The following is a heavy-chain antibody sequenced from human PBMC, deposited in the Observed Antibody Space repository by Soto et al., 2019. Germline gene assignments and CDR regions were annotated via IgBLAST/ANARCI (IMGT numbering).Heavy chain of an antibody. CDR2: INNRGRT. CDR1: GGPFSGYY. D-gene: IGHD3-10*01. V-gene: IGHV4-34*01. J-gene: IGHJ5*02. Sequence: PSETLSLTCAVYGGPFSGYYWSWIRRPPGKGLEWSGEINNRGRTHYNPPLKSPVTISVGTSKHQFSLKLSSVTAADTAVYYCERGGARYYGSGKRFDTWGQGTLVTVSS. CDR3: ERGGARYYGSGKRFDT.